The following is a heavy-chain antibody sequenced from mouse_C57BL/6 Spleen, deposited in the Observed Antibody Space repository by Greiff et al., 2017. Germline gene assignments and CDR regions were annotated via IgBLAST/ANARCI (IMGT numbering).Heavy chain of an antibody. CDR3: ASLYGSSPWYFDV. CDR1: GYTFTSYT. V-gene: IGHV1-4*01. Sequence: QVQLQQSGAELARPGASVKMSCKASGYTFTSYTMHWVKQRPGQGLEWIGYINPSSGYTKYNQKFKDKATLTADKSSSTAYMQLSSLTSADSAVYYCASLYGSSPWYFDVWGTGTTVTVSS. J-gene: IGHJ1*03. CDR2: INPSSGYT. D-gene: IGHD1-1*01.